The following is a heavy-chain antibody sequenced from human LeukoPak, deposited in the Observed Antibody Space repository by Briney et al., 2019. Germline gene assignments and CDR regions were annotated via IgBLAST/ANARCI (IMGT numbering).Heavy chain of an antibody. CDR1: GGSISSSSYY. CDR3: ARVEGYCSGGSRYRVAFDY. J-gene: IGHJ4*02. D-gene: IGHD2-15*01. Sequence: SETLSLTCTVSGGSISSSSYYWGWIRQPPGKGLEWIGSIYYSGSTYYNPSLKSRVTISVDTSKNQFSLKLSSVTAADTAVYYCARVEGYCSGGSRYRVAFDYWGQGTLVTVSS. V-gene: IGHV4-39*07. CDR2: IYYSGST.